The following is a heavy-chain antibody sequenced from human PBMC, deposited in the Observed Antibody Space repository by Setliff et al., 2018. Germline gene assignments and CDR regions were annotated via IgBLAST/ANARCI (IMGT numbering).Heavy chain of an antibody. CDR2: INHSGST. D-gene: IGHD1-26*01. V-gene: IGHV4-34*01. J-gene: IGHJ3*02. Sequence: SETLSLTCAVYGGSFSGYYWSWIRQPPGKGLEWIGEINHSGSTNYNPSLKSRVTISVDTSKNQFSLKLSSVTAADTAVHYCARLGLRSAFDIWGQGTMVTVSS. CDR3: ARLGLRSAFDI. CDR1: GGSFSGYY.